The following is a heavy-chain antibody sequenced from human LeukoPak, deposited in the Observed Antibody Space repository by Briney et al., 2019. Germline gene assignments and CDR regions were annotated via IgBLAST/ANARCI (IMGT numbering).Heavy chain of an antibody. Sequence: SETLSLTCIVSGGSISSTSYYWGWIRQPPGKGLEWIGEINHSGSTNYNPSLKSRVTISVDTSKNQFSLKLSSVTAADTAVYYCARGKVGATLLSLRGSYYFDYWGQGTLVTVSS. CDR3: ARGKVGATLLSLRGSYYFDY. CDR2: INHSGST. D-gene: IGHD1-26*01. V-gene: IGHV4-39*07. J-gene: IGHJ4*02. CDR1: GGSISSTSYY.